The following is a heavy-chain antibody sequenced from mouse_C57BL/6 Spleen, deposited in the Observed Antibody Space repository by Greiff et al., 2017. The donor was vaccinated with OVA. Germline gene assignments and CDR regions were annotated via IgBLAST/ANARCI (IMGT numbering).Heavy chain of an antibody. CDR3: ARRGDY. J-gene: IGHJ2*01. Sequence: VQLQQSGAELVMPGASVKLSCKASGYTFTSYWMHWVKQRPGQGLEWIGEIDPSDSYTNYNQKFKGKSTLTVDKSSSTAYMQLSSLTSEDSAVYYCARRGDYWGQGTTLTVSS. V-gene: IGHV1-69*01. CDR1: GYTFTSYW. CDR2: IDPSDSYT.